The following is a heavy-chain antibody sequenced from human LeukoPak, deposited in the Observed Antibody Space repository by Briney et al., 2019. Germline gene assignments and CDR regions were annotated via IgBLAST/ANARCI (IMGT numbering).Heavy chain of an antibody. CDR3: ARQIAYYYDRSGYYTTDY. Sequence: QRGGSLTPSCAASGFTFRSYGMHCVRRARDKGVEGVAIIYYDGSDKYYADSVKGRFTISRDNSKDTLYLQMNSLRAEDTAVYYCARQIAYYYDRSGYYTTDYWGQGTLVTVSS. J-gene: IGHJ4*02. CDR1: GFTFRSYG. V-gene: IGHV3-33*01. CDR2: IYYDGSDK. D-gene: IGHD3-22*01.